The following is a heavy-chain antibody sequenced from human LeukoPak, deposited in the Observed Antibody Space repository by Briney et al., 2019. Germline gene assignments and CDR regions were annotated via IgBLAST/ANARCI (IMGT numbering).Heavy chain of an antibody. CDR2: ITATSLHI. CDR1: GVTFSGYS. Sequence: GGSLRLSCAATGVTFSGYSMNWVRQAPGKGLEWVSAITATSLHIYYADSVKGRFTISRDNAKNSLYLQMNSLRVEDTALYYCARVRSVGGNPHAFNIWSQGTMVAVSS. J-gene: IGHJ3*02. D-gene: IGHD4-23*01. V-gene: IGHV3-21*01. CDR3: ARVRSVGGNPHAFNI.